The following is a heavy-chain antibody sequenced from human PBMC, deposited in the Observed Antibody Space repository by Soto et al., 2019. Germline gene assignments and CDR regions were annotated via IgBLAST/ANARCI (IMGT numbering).Heavy chain of an antibody. CDR2: ISRSSSNI. CDR3: ARDLNVAAAGTGYYYYGMDV. J-gene: IGHJ6*02. D-gene: IGHD6-13*01. V-gene: IGHV3-21*01. Sequence: EVQLVESGGGLVKPGGSLRLSCAASGFNFSSYSMNWVRQAPGKGLEWVSSISRSSSNIYYVDSVKGRFTISRDNAKNSLYLQMNSLRAEDTAVYYCARDLNVAAAGTGYYYYGMDVWGQGTTVTVSS. CDR1: GFNFSSYS.